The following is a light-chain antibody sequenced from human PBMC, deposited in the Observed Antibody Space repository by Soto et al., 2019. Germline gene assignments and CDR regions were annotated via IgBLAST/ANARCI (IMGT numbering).Light chain of an antibody. V-gene: IGKV3-20*01. CDR2: GEX. J-gene: IGKJ5*01. CDR1: QSFSFSY. Sequence: EIALTQSPGTLPLSPGARATLPXRASQSFSFSYLAWYQHKPGHATRLXXXGEXSRATGIPERFSGSGSGRDFTLTISRLEPEEFSVYYCQQYGSSPTSTFGQGTRLDIK. CDR3: QQYGSSPTST.